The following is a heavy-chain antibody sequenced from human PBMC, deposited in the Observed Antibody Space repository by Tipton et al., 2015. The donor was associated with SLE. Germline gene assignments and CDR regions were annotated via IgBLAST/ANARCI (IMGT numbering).Heavy chain of an antibody. CDR1: GGSISSGSYY. D-gene: IGHD6-19*01. J-gene: IGHJ4*02. CDR2: IYTSGST. V-gene: IGHV4-61*09. Sequence: TLSLTCTVSGGSISSGSYYWSWIRQPAGKGLEWIGYIYTSGSTNYNPSLKSRVTISVDTSKNQFSLKLSSVTAADTAVYYCARGKGLIAVAGSGDYWGQGTLVTVSS. CDR3: ARGKGLIAVAGSGDY.